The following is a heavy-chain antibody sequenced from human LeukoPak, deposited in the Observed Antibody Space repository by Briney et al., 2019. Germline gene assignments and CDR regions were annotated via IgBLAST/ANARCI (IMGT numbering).Heavy chain of an antibody. J-gene: IGHJ5*02. CDR1: GGSFSGYY. CDR2: IYYSGST. Sequence: SETLSLTCAVYGGSFSGYYWSWIRQPPGKGLEWIGYIYYSGSTNYNPSLKSRVTISVDTSKNQFSLKLSSVTAADTAVYYCASGGWSWFDPWGQGTLVTVSS. D-gene: IGHD2-15*01. CDR3: ASGGWSWFDP. V-gene: IGHV4-59*01.